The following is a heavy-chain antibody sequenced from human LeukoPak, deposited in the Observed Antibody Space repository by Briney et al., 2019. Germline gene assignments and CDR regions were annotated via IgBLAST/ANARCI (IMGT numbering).Heavy chain of an antibody. D-gene: IGHD5-24*01. J-gene: IGHJ4*02. CDR1: GDSVSSDRAA. V-gene: IGHV6-1*01. CDR3: ARNRLWLQSDFDY. Sequence: SQTLSLTCAISGDSVSSDRAAWNWIRQSPSRGLEWLGRTFYRSKWSNDYAVSVKSRITINPDTSKNQFSLQLNSVTPEDTAVYYCARNRLWLQSDFDYWGQGTLATVSS. CDR2: TFYRSKWSN.